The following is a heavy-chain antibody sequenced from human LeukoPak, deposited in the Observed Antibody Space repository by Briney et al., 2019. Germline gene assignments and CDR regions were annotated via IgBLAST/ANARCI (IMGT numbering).Heavy chain of an antibody. Sequence: QSGGSLRLSCGASGFSFSSNAMHWVRQAPGKGLEWVAVISYDGSNKYYADSVKGRFTISRDNSKNTLYLQMNSLRAEDTAVYYCARVPYDYVWGSYRFAQVSGMDVWGQGTTVTVS. CDR1: GFSFSSNA. CDR2: ISYDGSNK. CDR3: ARVPYDYVWGSYRFAQVSGMDV. V-gene: IGHV3-30*03. J-gene: IGHJ6*02. D-gene: IGHD3-16*02.